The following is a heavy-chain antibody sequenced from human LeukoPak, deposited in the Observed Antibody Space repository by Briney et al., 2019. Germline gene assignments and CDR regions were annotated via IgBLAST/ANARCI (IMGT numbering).Heavy chain of an antibody. CDR3: ARDTHYDILTGYYYDAFDI. CDR2: IYYSGST. J-gene: IGHJ3*02. V-gene: IGHV4-59*01. D-gene: IGHD3-9*01. CDR1: GGSISSYY. Sequence: SETLSLTGTVSGGSISSYYWSWIRQPPGTGLEWIGYIYYSGSTNYNPSLKSRVTISVDTSKNQFSLKLSSVTAADTAVYYCARDTHYDILTGYYYDAFDIWGQGTMVTVSS.